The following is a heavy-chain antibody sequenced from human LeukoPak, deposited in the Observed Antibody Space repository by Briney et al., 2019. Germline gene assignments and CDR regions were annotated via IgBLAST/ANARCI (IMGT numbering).Heavy chain of an antibody. Sequence: GGSLKLSCAASGFTFSGSSMHWVRQASGKGLEWVGRIRSKANSHATAYAASVKGRFTISRDDSKDTAYLQMNSLKTEDTAVYHCTRLVSGYAFDYWGQGTLVTVSS. CDR1: GFTFSGSS. CDR3: TRLVSGYAFDY. CDR2: IRSKANSHAT. J-gene: IGHJ4*02. D-gene: IGHD5-12*01. V-gene: IGHV3-73*01.